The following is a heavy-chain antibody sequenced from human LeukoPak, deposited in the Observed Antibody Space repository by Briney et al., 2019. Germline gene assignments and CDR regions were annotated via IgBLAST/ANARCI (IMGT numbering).Heavy chain of an antibody. Sequence: PGGSLRLSCAASGFTFSSYAMHWVRQAPGKGLEYVSAISSNGGSTYYANSVKGRFTISRDNSKNTLYLQMGSLRAEDTAVYYCARDCSDSSSDYYPLGYWGQGTLVTVSP. V-gene: IGHV3-64*01. CDR1: GFTFSSYA. CDR3: ARDCSDSSSDYYPLGY. J-gene: IGHJ4*02. CDR2: ISSNGGST. D-gene: IGHD3-22*01.